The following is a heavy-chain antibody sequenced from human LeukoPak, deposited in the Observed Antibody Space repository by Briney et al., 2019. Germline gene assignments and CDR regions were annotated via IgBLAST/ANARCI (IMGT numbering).Heavy chain of an antibody. CDR2: IYTSGST. Sequence: SETLSLTCTVSGGSISSYYWSWIRQPAGKGLEWIGRIYTSGSTNYNPSLKSRVTMSVDTSKNQFSLKLSSVTAADTAVYYCARDFFGYCSSTSCYEGRGWFDPWGQGTLVTVSS. CDR1: GGSISSYY. CDR3: ARDFFGYCSSTSCYEGRGWFDP. J-gene: IGHJ5*02. D-gene: IGHD2-2*03. V-gene: IGHV4-4*07.